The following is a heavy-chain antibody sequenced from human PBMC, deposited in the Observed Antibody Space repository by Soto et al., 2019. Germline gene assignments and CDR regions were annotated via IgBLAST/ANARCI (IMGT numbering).Heavy chain of an antibody. D-gene: IGHD1-1*01. V-gene: IGHV4-34*01. Sequence: QVQLQQWGAGLLKPSETLSLTCAVYGGFVTSGSYYWSWIRQPPGKGLEWIGEMSHSGGTHFNPSLKRRVTISVDTSKHQFTLKMSSVTAAVSTLYYCARVERGTATTVVDAFDIWGPGTMVTVSS. J-gene: IGHJ3*02. CDR1: GGFVTSGSYY. CDR3: ARVERGTATTVVDAFDI. CDR2: MSHSGGT.